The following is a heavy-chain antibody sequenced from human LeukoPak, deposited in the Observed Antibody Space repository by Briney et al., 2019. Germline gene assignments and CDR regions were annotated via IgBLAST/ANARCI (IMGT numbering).Heavy chain of an antibody. CDR3: ARDFIVVVPAAMGY. D-gene: IGHD2-2*01. V-gene: IGHV1-2*02. CDR2: VNPNSGGT. Sequence: ASVKVSCKASGYTFTGYYMHWVRQAPGQGLEWMGWVNPNSGGTNYAQKFQGRVTMARDTSISTAYMELSRLRSDDTAVYYCARDFIVVVPAAMGYWGQGTLVTVSS. CDR1: GYTFTGYY. J-gene: IGHJ4*02.